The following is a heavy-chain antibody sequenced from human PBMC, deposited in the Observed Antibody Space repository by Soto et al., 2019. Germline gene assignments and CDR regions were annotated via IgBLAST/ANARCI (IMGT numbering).Heavy chain of an antibody. CDR3: AREGYSTSSGPRGNWFDP. Sequence: QVQLVQSGAEVTKPGASVKVSCKASGYTFTSYDINWVRQAAGQGLEWVGWVNPKSGDTGYAQKFQGRVTMTQNTSTSTAYMELSSLRSEDTAVYYCAREGYSTSSGPRGNWFDPWGQGTLVTVSS. V-gene: IGHV1-8*01. CDR2: VNPKSGDT. D-gene: IGHD6-6*01. CDR1: GYTFTSYD. J-gene: IGHJ5*02.